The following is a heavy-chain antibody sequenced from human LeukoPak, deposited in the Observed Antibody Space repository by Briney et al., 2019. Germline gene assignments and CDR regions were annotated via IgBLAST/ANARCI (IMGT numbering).Heavy chain of an antibody. CDR2: INHSGST. D-gene: IGHD6-19*01. Sequence: KTSETLSLTCTVYGGSFSGYYWSWIRQPPGKGLEWIGEINHSGSTNYNPSLKSRVTISVDTSKNQFSLKLSSVTAADTAVYYCARRVGIAVAGTSYYYGMDVWGQGTTVTVSS. J-gene: IGHJ6*02. CDR3: ARRVGIAVAGTSYYYGMDV. CDR1: GGSFSGYY. V-gene: IGHV4-34*01.